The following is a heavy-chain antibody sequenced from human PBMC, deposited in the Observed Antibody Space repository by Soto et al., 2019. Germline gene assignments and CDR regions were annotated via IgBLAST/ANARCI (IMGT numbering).Heavy chain of an antibody. CDR3: ARDHSSSWYGAFDI. CDR2: ISSSGSYL. J-gene: IGHJ3*02. V-gene: IGHV3-21*01. D-gene: IGHD6-13*01. CDR1: GFTFTSYS. Sequence: GGSLRLSCAASGFTFTSYSMNWVRQAPGKGLEWVSSISSSGSYLYYADSVKGRFTISRDNAKNSLFLQMNSLRAEDTAVYYCARDHSSSWYGAFDIWGQGTMVTVSS.